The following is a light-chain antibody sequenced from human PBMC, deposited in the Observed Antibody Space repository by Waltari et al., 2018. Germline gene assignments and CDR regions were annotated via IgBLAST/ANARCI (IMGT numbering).Light chain of an antibody. CDR2: DAS. J-gene: IGKJ2*01. CDR1: QDISNY. V-gene: IGKV1-33*01. CDR3: HQYENLPPT. Sequence: DIQMTQSPSSLSASVGDRVTITCQASQDISNYLNWYQQKPGKAPKLLIYDASNLETGIPSRFSGSGSGTDLSFTISSMQPEDIATYYCHQYENLPPTFGQGTKLDIK.